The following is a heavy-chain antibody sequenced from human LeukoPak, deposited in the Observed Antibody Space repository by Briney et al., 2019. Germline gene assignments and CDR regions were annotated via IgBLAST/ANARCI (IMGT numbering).Heavy chain of an antibody. Sequence: SGGSLRLSCAASGFTFSSYAMSWVRQAPGKGLEWVSAISGSGGSTYYADSVKGRFTISRDNSKNTLYLQMNSLRAEDTAVYYCAKDIITMVRGVPMYYFDYWGQGTLVTVSS. J-gene: IGHJ4*02. V-gene: IGHV3-23*01. D-gene: IGHD3-10*01. CDR2: ISGSGGST. CDR3: AKDIITMVRGVPMYYFDY. CDR1: GFTFSSYA.